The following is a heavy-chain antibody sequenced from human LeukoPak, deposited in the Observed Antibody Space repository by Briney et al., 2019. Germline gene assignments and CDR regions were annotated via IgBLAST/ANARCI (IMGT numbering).Heavy chain of an antibody. CDR1: GGSILTTNW. J-gene: IGHJ4*02. CDR2: VHLSGAS. Sequence: SGTLSLTCAVSGGSILTTNWWSWVRQPPGKGLEWIGEVHLSGASNFNPSLKSRVNMSIDKSKNQLSLELTSVTAADTAIYYCTRESGAFSPFGFWGQGTLVTVSS. D-gene: IGHD1-26*01. V-gene: IGHV4-4*02. CDR3: TRESGAFSPFGF.